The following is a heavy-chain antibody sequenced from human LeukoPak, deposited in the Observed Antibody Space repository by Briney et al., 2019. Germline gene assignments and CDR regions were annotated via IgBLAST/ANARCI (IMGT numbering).Heavy chain of an antibody. CDR1: GGSFSGYY. CDR2: INHSGST. V-gene: IGHV4-34*01. D-gene: IGHD6-13*01. J-gene: IGHJ5*02. Sequence: SETLSLTCAVYGGSFSGYYWSWIRQPPGKGLEWIGEINHSGSTNYNPSLKSRVTISVDTPKNQFSLKLSSVTAADTAVYYCARYSSSWPTRYNWFDPWGQGTLVTVSS. CDR3: ARYSSSWPTRYNWFDP.